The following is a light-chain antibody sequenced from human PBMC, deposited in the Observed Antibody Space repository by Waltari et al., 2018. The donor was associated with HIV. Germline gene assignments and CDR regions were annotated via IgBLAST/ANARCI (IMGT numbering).Light chain of an antibody. CDR1: PSNIGSNS. V-gene: IGLV1-44*01. CDR2: SND. Sequence: QSPLTQTHSMSGAPGQRVNISCSGGPSNIGSNSVNWYRQLPGTAPKLLIYSNDHRPSSVPVRFSGSKSATSAFLVISGLQSDDEADYYCATWDDTMSVVFGGGTRLTVL. CDR3: ATWDDTMSVV. J-gene: IGLJ2*01.